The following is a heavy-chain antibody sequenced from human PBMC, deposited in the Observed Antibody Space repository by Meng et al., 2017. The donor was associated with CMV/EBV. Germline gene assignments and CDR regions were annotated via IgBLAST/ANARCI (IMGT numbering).Heavy chain of an antibody. J-gene: IGHJ3*02. Sequence: GGSLRLSCAASGFTFDDYAMHWVRQAPGKGLEWVSGISWNSGSIGYADSVKGRFTISRDNAKNSLYLQMNSLRAEDTALYYCAKDNVRYCSSTSCPAGNAFDIWGQGTMVTVSS. CDR3: AKDNVRYCSSTSCPAGNAFDI. V-gene: IGHV3-9*01. CDR1: GFTFDDYA. D-gene: IGHD2-2*01. CDR2: ISWNSGSI.